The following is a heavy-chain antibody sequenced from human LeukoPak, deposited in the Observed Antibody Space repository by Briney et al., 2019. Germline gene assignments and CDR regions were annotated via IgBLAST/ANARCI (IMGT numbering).Heavy chain of an antibody. J-gene: IGHJ6*03. Sequence: PSQTLSLTCTVSGGSISSGSYYWSWIRHPAGKGLEWIGRIYTSGSTNYNPSLKTRFTISVDTSKNQFSLQLRSVTAADTAVYYCARFRGFNYYGSGSYFYYFYNEVRGTRATVTISS. CDR3: ARFRGFNYYGSGSYFYYFYNEV. V-gene: IGHV4-61*02. CDR1: GGSISSGSYY. D-gene: IGHD3-10*01. CDR2: IYTSGST.